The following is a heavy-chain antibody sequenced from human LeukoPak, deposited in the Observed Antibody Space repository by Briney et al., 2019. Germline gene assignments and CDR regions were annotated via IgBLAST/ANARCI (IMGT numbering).Heavy chain of an antibody. Sequence: SETLSLTSTVSGGSISSYDWSWIRQPPGKGLEWIAYIYTTVSTNYNPSLKSRVPISVDQSKNQFSLKLSSVTAADTAVYYCARHPRRDHNWFDPWGQGTLVTV. D-gene: IGHD3-10*01. CDR1: GGSISSYD. J-gene: IGHJ5*02. CDR3: ARHPRRDHNWFDP. CDR2: IYTTVST. V-gene: IGHV4-4*09.